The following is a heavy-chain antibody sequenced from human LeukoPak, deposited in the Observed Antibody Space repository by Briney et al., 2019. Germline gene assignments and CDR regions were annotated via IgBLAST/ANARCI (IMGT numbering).Heavy chain of an antibody. CDR1: GFTFSSYG. Sequence: GRSLRLSCAASGFTFSSYGMHWVRQAPGKGLEWVAVIWYDGSSKYYADSVKGRFTISRDNSKNTLYLQINSLRAEDTAVYYCARASMVLYYFDYWGQGTLVTVSS. CDR2: IWYDGSSK. V-gene: IGHV3-33*01. J-gene: IGHJ4*02. CDR3: ARASMVLYYFDY. D-gene: IGHD2/OR15-2a*01.